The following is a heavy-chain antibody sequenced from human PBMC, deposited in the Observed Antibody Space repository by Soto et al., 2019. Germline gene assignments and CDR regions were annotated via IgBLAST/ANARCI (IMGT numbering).Heavy chain of an antibody. CDR3: ARHGYHDRSAYSWP. D-gene: IGHD3-22*01. V-gene: IGHV5-10-1*01. J-gene: IGHJ5*02. CDR1: GYSFNSYY. CDR2: IDPSDSHT. Sequence: PGESLKISCKGSGYSFNSYYISWVRQMPGKGLEWMGRIDPSDSHTNYNPSFQGHVTIAVDKSISTAYLQWSSLKASDTAIFYCARHGYHDRSAYSWPWGQGTPVTVSS.